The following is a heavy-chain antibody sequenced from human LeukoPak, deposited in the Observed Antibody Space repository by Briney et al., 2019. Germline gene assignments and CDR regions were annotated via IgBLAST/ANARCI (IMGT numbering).Heavy chain of an antibody. CDR3: ARDLYYYYYMDV. CDR2: IYYSGST. CDR1: GGSISSSSYY. V-gene: IGHV4-39*07. Sequence: SETLSLTCTVSGGSISSSSYYWGWIRQPPGKGLEWIGSIYYSGSTYYNPSIKSRVTISVDTSKNQFSLKLSSVTAADTAVYYCARDLYYYYYMDVWGKGTTVTVSS. J-gene: IGHJ6*03.